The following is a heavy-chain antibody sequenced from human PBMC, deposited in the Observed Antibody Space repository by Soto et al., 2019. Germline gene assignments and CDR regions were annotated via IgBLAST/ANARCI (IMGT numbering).Heavy chain of an antibody. D-gene: IGHD2-15*01. V-gene: IGHV3-30-3*01. CDR3: ARARWQVAAPTDYFDY. J-gene: IGHJ4*02. Sequence: XGSLRLSFGAAGFPFSNYGMTWVRPAPGKGLEWVAVISYDGSNKYYADSVKGRFTISRDNSKNTLYLQMNSLRAEDAAVYYCARARWQVAAPTDYFDYWGQGTLVTVSS. CDR1: GFPFSNYG. CDR2: ISYDGSNK.